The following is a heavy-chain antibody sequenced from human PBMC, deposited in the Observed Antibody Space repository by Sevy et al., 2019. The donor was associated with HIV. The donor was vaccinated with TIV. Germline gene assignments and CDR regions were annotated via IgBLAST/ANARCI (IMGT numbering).Heavy chain of an antibody. Sequence: SETLSLTCTVSGGSISSGDYYRSWIRQPPGKGLEWIGYIYYSGSTYYNPSLKSRVTISVDTSKNQFSLKLSSVTAADTAVYYCARGLDSGSYYPFDYWGQGTLVTVSS. V-gene: IGHV4-30-4*01. CDR2: IYYSGST. D-gene: IGHD1-26*01. J-gene: IGHJ4*02. CDR3: ARGLDSGSYYPFDY. CDR1: GGSISSGDYY.